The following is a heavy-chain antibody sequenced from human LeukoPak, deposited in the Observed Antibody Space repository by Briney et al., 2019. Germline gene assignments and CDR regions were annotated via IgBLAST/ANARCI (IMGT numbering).Heavy chain of an antibody. CDR3: AHRRGRCSGGSCYSDY. CDR1: GGSFSGYY. J-gene: IGHJ4*02. V-gene: IGHV2-70*12. Sequence: TLSLTCAVYGGSFSGYYWSWIRQPPGKALEWLARIDWDDDKYYSTSLKTRLTISKDTSKNQVVLTMTNMDPVDTATYYCAHRRGRCSGGSCYSDYWGQGTLVTVSS. D-gene: IGHD2-15*01. CDR2: IDWDDDK.